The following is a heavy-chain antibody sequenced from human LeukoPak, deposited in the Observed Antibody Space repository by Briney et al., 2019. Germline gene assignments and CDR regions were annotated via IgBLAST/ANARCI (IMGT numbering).Heavy chain of an antibody. CDR3: SRVGSSGWPNYFDS. V-gene: IGHV3-13*04. CDR2: IGTSGDT. CDR1: GFTFSSYD. J-gene: IGHJ4*02. D-gene: IGHD6-19*01. Sequence: AGGSLRLSCAASGFTFSSYDMQWVRQATGKGLEWVSVIGTSGDTYYAGSVKGRFTISRENAKNSLYLQMNSLTAGDTAVYFCSRVGSSGWPNYFDSWGQGTLVTVSS.